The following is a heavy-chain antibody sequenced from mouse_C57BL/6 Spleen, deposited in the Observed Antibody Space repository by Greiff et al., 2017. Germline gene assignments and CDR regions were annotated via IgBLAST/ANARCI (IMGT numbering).Heavy chain of an antibody. Sequence: QVQLQQPGAELVRPGSSVKLSCKASGYTFTSYWLDWVKQRPGQGLEWIGNLYPSDSETHYNQKFKDKATLTVDKSSSTAYMQLSSLTSEDSAVYYCAREGGAMDYWGQGTSVTVSS. V-gene: IGHV1-61*01. CDR1: GYTFTSYW. J-gene: IGHJ4*01. CDR2: LYPSDSET. CDR3: AREGGAMDY.